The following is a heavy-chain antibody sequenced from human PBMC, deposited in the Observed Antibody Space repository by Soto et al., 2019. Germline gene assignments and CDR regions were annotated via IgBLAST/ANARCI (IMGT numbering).Heavy chain of an antibody. J-gene: IGHJ4*02. D-gene: IGHD2-8*01. Sequence: QVQLVQSGAEVKKPGSSVKVSCKASGGTFSSYAISWVRQSPGQGLEWMGGIIPIFGTANYAQKFQGRVTITADESTSTAYMELSSLRSEDTAVYYCARSDIVLMVSARAHFDYWGQGTLVTVSS. CDR3: ARSDIVLMVSARAHFDY. V-gene: IGHV1-69*01. CDR2: IIPIFGTA. CDR1: GGTFSSYA.